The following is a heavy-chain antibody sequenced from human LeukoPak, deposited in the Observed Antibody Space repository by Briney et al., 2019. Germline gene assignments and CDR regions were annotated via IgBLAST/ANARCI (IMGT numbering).Heavy chain of an antibody. CDR2: IYYSGST. Sequence: SETLSLTCTVSGGSISSGGYYWSWIRQHPGKGLEWIGYIYYSGSTYYNPSLKSRVTISVDTSKNQFSLKLSSVTAADTAVYYCARGRERPRRYYYGMDVWGQGTTVTVSS. J-gene: IGHJ6*02. V-gene: IGHV4-31*03. D-gene: IGHD1-1*01. CDR1: GGSISSGGYY. CDR3: ARGRERPRRYYYGMDV.